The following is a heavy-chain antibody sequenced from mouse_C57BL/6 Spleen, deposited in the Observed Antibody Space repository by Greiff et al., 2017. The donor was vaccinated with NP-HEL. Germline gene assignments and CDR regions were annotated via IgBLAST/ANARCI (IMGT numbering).Heavy chain of an antibody. CDR3: ARRLSRYAMDY. Sequence: QVQLQQSGAELVKPGASVKLSCKASGYTFTSYWMQWVKQRPGQGLEWIGEIDPSDSYTNYNQKFKGKATLTVDTSSSTAYMQLSSLTSEDSAVYYCARRLSRYAMDYWGQGTSVTVSS. D-gene: IGHD3-2*02. V-gene: IGHV1-50*01. CDR1: GYTFTSYW. CDR2: IDPSDSYT. J-gene: IGHJ4*01.